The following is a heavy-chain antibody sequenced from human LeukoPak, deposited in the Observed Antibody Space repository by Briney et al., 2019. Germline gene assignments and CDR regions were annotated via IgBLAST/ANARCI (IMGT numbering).Heavy chain of an antibody. D-gene: IGHD3-22*01. J-gene: IGHJ4*02. V-gene: IGHV3-15*01. CDR1: LFTFSNAW. CDR3: TTDHYDSSGYYYY. Sequence: VGALRLSCAASLFTFSNAWVSGGRQTPGGGREWGGGVKSKTDGGTTDYAAPVKGRFTISRDDSKNTLYLQMNSLKTEDTAVYYCTTDHYDSSGYYYYWGQGTLVTVSS. CDR2: VKSKTDGGTT.